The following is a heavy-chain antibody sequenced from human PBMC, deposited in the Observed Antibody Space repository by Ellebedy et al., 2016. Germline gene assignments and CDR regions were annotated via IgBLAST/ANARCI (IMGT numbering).Heavy chain of an antibody. V-gene: IGHV3-53*01. J-gene: IGHJ3*02. CDR3: ATRHYGGFDI. Sequence: GGSLRLSXAASGFTVIDNYMTWVRQAPGKGLEWVSVIDSGGSSYYADSVKGRFTISRDSPKNTLYLQMNSLRAEDTAVYYCATRHYGGFDIWGRGTMVTVSS. CDR1: GFTVIDNY. D-gene: IGHD4-23*01. CDR2: IDSGGSS.